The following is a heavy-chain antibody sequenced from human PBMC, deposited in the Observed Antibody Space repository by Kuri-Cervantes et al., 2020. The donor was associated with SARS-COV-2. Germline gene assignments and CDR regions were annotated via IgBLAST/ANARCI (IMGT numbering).Heavy chain of an antibody. CDR2: VKTNSGNT. D-gene: IGHD1/OR15-1a*01. V-gene: IGHV1-8*01. Sequence: ASVKVSCKAPETTFPNYDINWVRQATGQGLEWMGMVKTNSGNTLYAQFFQGRVTMTEDTSTDTAYMELSSLRSEDTAVYYCATTPPNYYYYMDVWGKGTTVTVSS. CDR1: ETTFPNYD. CDR3: ATTPPNYYYYMDV. J-gene: IGHJ6*03.